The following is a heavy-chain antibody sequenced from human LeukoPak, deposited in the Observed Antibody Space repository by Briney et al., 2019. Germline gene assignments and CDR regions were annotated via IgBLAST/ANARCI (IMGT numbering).Heavy chain of an antibody. D-gene: IGHD7-27*01. CDR3: ETTSINWGPRVTHAFDL. Sequence: ASVKVSCKASGYTFTSYYMHWVRQAPGQGLEWMGIINPSGGSTSYAQKFQGRVTMTRDTSTSTVYMELSSLRSEDTAVYYCETTSINWGPRVTHAFDLWAQGTMVPVSS. J-gene: IGHJ3*01. CDR1: GYTFTSYY. V-gene: IGHV1-46*01. CDR2: INPSGGST.